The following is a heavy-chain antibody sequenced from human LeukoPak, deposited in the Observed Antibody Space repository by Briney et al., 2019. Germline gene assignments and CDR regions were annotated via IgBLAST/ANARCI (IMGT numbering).Heavy chain of an antibody. Sequence: GGSLRLSCAASGFTFSTYAVNWVRQAPGKGLEWVSTISGSGDSTYYADSVKGRFTISRDNSKDTLYLQMSSERVDDTAVCYCARDRGRYYDSRGFYRGYYFDSWGQGILVTVST. CDR2: ISGSGDST. CDR3: ARDRGRYYDSRGFYRGYYFDS. V-gene: IGHV3-23*01. J-gene: IGHJ4*02. D-gene: IGHD3-22*01. CDR1: GFTFSTYA.